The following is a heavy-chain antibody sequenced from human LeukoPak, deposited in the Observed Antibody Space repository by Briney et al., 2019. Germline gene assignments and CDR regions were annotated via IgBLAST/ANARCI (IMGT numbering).Heavy chain of an antibody. D-gene: IGHD6-25*01. CDR3: ASGKPGIAAH. CDR1: GFTFSSYS. CDR2: ISSSSSYI. V-gene: IGHV3-21*01. J-gene: IGHJ4*02. Sequence: GGSLRLSCAASGFTFSSYSMNWVRQAPGKGLEWVSSISSSSSYIYYADSVKGRSTISRDNAKNSLYLQMNSLRAEDTAVYYCASGKPGIAAHWGQGTLVTVSS.